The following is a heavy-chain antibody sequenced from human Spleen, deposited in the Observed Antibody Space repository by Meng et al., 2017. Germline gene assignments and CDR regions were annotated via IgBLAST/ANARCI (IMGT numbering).Heavy chain of an antibody. CDR2: INTDASIT. V-gene: IGHV3-74*03. D-gene: IGHD3-16*01. Sequence: GESLKISCAASGFTFSSYNMHWVRQPPGEGLVWVSRINTDASITTYADPVKGRFTISRDDAKNTVYLQMNSLRAEDTAVYYCARDNYDAGLWVDPWGQGTLVTVSS. J-gene: IGHJ5*02. CDR1: GFTFSSYN. CDR3: ARDNYDAGLWVDP.